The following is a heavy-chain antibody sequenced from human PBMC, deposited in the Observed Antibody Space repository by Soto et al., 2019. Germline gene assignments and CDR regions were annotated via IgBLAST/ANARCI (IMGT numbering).Heavy chain of an antibody. J-gene: IGHJ4*02. D-gene: IGHD2-15*01. CDR3: ARAYCSGGSCYSGLFYYFDY. Sequence: SVKVSCKASGGTFSSYAISWVRQAPGQGLEWMGGIIPIFGTANYAQKFQGRVTITADKSTSTAYMELSSLRSEDTAVYYCARAYCSGGSCYSGLFYYFDYWGQGNLVTFSS. CDR1: GGTFSSYA. V-gene: IGHV1-69*06. CDR2: IIPIFGTA.